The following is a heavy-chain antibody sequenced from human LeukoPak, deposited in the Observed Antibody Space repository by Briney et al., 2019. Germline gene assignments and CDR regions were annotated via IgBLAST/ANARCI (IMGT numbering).Heavy chain of an antibody. V-gene: IGHV3-30*02. J-gene: IGHJ4*02. CDR3: AKDSPVNYDILTGYIDY. CDR2: IRYDGSYK. CDR1: GITFSSYG. D-gene: IGHD3-9*01. Sequence: GGSLRLSCTASGITFSSYGMHWVRQAPGKGLEWVAFIRYDGSYKYYADSVKGRSTISRDNAKNTLYLQVNSLRADDTAVYYCAKDSPVNYDILTGYIDYWGQGTLVTVSS.